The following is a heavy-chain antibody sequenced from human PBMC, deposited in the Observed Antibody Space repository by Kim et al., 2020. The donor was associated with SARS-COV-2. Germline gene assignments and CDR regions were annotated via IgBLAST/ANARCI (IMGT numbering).Heavy chain of an antibody. Sequence: GESLKISCKGSGYSFTSYWIGWVRQMPGKGLEWMGIIYPGDSDTRYSPSFQGQVTISADKSISTAYLQWSSLKASDTAMYYCASYVYYYGSGSSRNGGDAFDIWGQGTMVTVSS. J-gene: IGHJ3*02. V-gene: IGHV5-51*01. CDR2: IYPGDSDT. CDR3: ASYVYYYGSGSSRNGGDAFDI. CDR1: GYSFTSYW. D-gene: IGHD3-10*01.